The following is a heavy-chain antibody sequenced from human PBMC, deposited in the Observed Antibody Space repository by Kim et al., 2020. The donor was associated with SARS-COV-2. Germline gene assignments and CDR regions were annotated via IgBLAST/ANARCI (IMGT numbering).Heavy chain of an antibody. Sequence: PSFQGQVTISADKSISTAYLQWSSLKASDTAMYYCARGGGNSDNDAFDIWGQGTMVTVSS. D-gene: IGHD4-4*01. CDR3: ARGGGNSDNDAFDI. J-gene: IGHJ3*02. V-gene: IGHV5-51*01.